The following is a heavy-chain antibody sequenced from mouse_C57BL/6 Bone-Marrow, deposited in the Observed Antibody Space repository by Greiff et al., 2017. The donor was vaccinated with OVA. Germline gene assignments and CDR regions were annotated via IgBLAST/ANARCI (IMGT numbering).Heavy chain of an antibody. D-gene: IGHD1-1*01. CDR2: IYPGDGDT. CDR1: GYAFSSSW. J-gene: IGHJ2*01. Sequence: QVQLQQSGPELVKPGASVKISCKASGYAFSSSWMNWVKQRPGKGLEWIGRIYPGDGDTNYNGKFKGKATLTADKSSSTAYMQLSSLTSEDSAVYFCARDYYGNYVDYWGQGTTLTVSS. CDR3: ARDYYGNYVDY. V-gene: IGHV1-82*01.